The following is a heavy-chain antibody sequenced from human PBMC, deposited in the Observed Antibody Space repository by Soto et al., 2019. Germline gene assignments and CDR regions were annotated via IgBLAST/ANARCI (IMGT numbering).Heavy chain of an antibody. CDR1: GYTFTGYY. V-gene: IGHV1-2*04. J-gene: IGHJ6*02. CDR3: ARGGIAAAGSYYYGMDV. CDR2: INPNSGGT. D-gene: IGHD6-13*01. Sequence: ASVKVSCKASGYTFTGYYMHWVRQAPGQGLEWMGWINPNSGGTNYAQKFQGWVTMTRDTSISTAYMELSRLRSDDTAVYYCARGGIAAAGSYYYGMDVWGQGTTVTVS.